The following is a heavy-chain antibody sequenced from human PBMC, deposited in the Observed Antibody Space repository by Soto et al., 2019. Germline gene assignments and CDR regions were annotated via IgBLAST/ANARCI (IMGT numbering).Heavy chain of an antibody. CDR2: IYSGGST. CDR3: ARDFDILTGYYGNYYYYYGMDV. V-gene: IGHV3-53*01. Sequence: PGGSLRLSCAASGFTVSSNYMIWVRQAPGKGLEWVSVIYSGGSTYYADSVKGRFTISRDNSKNTLYLQMNSLRAEDTAVYYCARDFDILTGYYGNYYYYYGMDVWGQGTTVTVSS. CDR1: GFTVSSNY. D-gene: IGHD3-9*01. J-gene: IGHJ6*02.